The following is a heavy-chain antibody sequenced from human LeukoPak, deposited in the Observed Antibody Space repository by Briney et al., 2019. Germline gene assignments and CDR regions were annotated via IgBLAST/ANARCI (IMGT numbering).Heavy chain of an antibody. V-gene: IGHV3-20*01. D-gene: IGHD6-19*01. CDR1: GFTFDDYG. J-gene: IGHJ6*03. CDR3: AREAAVAGTFGYYYYYYMGV. CDR2: INWNGGST. Sequence: GGSLRLSCAASGFTFDDYGMSWVRQAPGKGLEWVSGINWNGGSTGYADSVKGRFTISRDNAKNSLYLQMNSLRAEDTALYHCAREAAVAGTFGYYYYYYMGVWGKGNTVTVSS.